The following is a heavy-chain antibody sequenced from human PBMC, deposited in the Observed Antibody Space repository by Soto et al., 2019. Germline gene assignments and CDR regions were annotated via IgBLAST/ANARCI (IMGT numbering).Heavy chain of an antibody. CDR3: ARLSSQMASFDE. CDR1: GFSLSTSGVG. D-gene: IGHD3-10*01. J-gene: IGHJ4*02. Sequence: GPTLVNPTQTLTLTCTFSGFSLSTSGVGVGWIRQPPGKALEWLALIYWNDDKRYSPSLESRLTITKDTSKNQVVLTMTNMDPVDTATYYCARLSSQMASFDEWGQGTLVTVSS. V-gene: IGHV2-5*01. CDR2: IYWNDDK.